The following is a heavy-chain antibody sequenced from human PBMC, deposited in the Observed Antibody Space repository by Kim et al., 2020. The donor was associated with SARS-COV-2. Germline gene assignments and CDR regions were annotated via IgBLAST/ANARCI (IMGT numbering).Heavy chain of an antibody. D-gene: IGHD6-13*01. CDR1: GYSFTSYW. CDR2: IDPSDSYT. J-gene: IGHJ4*02. CDR3: AQGGTSSSWYGPFDY. V-gene: IGHV5-10-1*01. Sequence: GESLKISCKGSGYSFTSYWISWVRQMPGKGLEWMGRIDPSDSYTNYSPSFQGHVTISADKSISTAYLQWSSLKASDTAMYYCAQGGTSSSWYGPFDYWGQGTLVTVSS.